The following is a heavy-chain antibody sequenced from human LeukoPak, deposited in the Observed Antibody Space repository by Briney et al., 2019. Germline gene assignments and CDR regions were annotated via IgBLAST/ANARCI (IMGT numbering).Heavy chain of an antibody. CDR1: GGSISCGDYY. D-gene: IGHD5-12*01. CDR2: IYYSGST. CDR3: AGGRGYGGHDY. J-gene: IGHJ4*02. V-gene: IGHV4-39*01. Sequence: SETLSLTCTVSGGSISCGDYYWSWIRQPPGKGLEWIGSIYYSGSTYYNPSLKSRVTISVDTSKNQFSLKLSSVTAADTAVYYCAGGRGYGGHDYWGQGTLVTVSS.